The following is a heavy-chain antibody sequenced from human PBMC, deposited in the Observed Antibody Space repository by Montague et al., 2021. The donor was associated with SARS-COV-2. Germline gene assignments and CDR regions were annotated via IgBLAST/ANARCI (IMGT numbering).Heavy chain of an antibody. V-gene: IGHV3-74*01. CDR2: VKGDGSRI. D-gene: IGHD6-13*01. CDR1: GFTFSSYW. Sequence: SMRISCAASGFTFSSYWMHLVRQAPGTGLVWVSRVKGDGSRISYADSVKGRFTISRDNAKNTLYLQMNSLRAEDTAVYYCASHPGYSSSWWGQGTLVIVSS. CDR3: ASHPGYSSSW. J-gene: IGHJ4*02.